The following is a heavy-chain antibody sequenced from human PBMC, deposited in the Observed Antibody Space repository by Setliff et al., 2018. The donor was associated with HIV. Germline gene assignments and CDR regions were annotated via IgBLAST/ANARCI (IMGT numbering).Heavy chain of an antibody. V-gene: IGHV4-39*01. CDR3: ARHFSGYDFSGDPDWFDP. J-gene: IGHJ5*02. CDR2: IYYSGST. CDR1: GGSISSSSYY. Sequence: SETLSLTCTVSGGSISSSSYYWGWIRQPPGKGLEWIGSIYYSGSTYYNPSLKSRVTISVDTSKNQFSLKLSSVTAADTAVYYCARHFSGYDFSGDPDWFDPWGQGILVTVSS. D-gene: IGHD5-12*01.